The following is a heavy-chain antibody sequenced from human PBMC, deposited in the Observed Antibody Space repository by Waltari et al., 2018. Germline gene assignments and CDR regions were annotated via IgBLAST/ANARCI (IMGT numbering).Heavy chain of an antibody. CDR2: IIPIFGTA. CDR3: ARAASYYYDSSGYLVN. V-gene: IGHV1-69*05. J-gene: IGHJ4*02. D-gene: IGHD3-22*01. CDR1: GGPFSSYA. Sequence: QVQLVQSGAEGTKPGSSVKVSCKASGGPFSSYAISWVRQATGQGLEWMGGIIPIFGTANYAQKFQGRVTITTDESTSTAYMELSSLRSEDTAVYYCARAASYYYDSSGYLVNWGQGTLVTVSS.